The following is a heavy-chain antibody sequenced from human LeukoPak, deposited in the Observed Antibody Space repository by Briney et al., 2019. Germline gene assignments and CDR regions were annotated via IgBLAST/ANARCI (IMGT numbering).Heavy chain of an antibody. J-gene: IGHJ4*02. V-gene: IGHV4-59*08. CDR1: GGSFSDYY. Sequence: SETLSLTCAVYGGSFSDYYWSWIRQPPGKGLEWIGYIYYSGSTNYNPSLKSRVTISVDTSKNQFSLNLNSVTAEDTAVYYCARHGIVDSSRKYYFDYWGQGTLVTVSS. CDR2: IYYSGST. CDR3: ARHGIVDSSRKYYFDY. D-gene: IGHD6-13*01.